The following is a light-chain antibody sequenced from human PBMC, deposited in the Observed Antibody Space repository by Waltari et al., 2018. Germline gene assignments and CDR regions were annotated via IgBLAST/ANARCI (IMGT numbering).Light chain of an antibody. J-gene: IGKJ4*01. CDR3: QQVQTHSALT. CDR2: AAS. CDR1: QDISNY. V-gene: IGKV1-9*01. Sequence: DIQLTQSPSFLSASVGDRVSITCRASQDISNYLAWYQQKLGKVPKLLIFAASTLQNGVPSRFSGSGSGTEFTLTIASQQPEDFATYYCQQVQTHSALTFGGGTRVEIK.